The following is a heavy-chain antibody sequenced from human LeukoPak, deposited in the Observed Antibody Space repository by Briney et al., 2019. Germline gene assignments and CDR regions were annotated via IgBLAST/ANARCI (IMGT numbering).Heavy chain of an antibody. CDR2: ISSSSSYI. CDR3: ARGVRDSSGYYYFDY. Sequence: GGSLRLSCAASGFTFSSYSMNWVRQAPGKGLEWVSSISSSSSYIYYADSVKGRFTISRDDAKNSLYLQVNSLRAEDTAVYYCARGVRDSSGYYYFDYWGQGTLVTVSS. V-gene: IGHV3-21*01. J-gene: IGHJ4*02. CDR1: GFTFSSYS. D-gene: IGHD3-22*01.